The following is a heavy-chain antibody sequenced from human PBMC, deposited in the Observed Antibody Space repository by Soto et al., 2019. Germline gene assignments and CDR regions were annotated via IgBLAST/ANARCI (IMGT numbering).Heavy chain of an antibody. D-gene: IGHD3-3*01. CDR2: IYYSGSP. V-gene: IGHV4-31*03. Sequence: SETLSLTCTVSGGSISSGGYYWSWIRHHPGKGLGWLGYIYYSGSPYYNPSLKSRVTISVDTSKNQFSLKLSSVTAADTAVYYCARQLVRITIFGVVTHDAFDIWGQGTMVT. CDR1: GGSISSGGYY. CDR3: ARQLVRITIFGVVTHDAFDI. J-gene: IGHJ3*02.